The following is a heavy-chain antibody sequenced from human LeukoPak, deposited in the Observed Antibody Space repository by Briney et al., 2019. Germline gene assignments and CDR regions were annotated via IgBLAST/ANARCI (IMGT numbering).Heavy chain of an antibody. D-gene: IGHD3-22*01. CDR3: AKRGVVIRVILVGFHKEAYYFDS. Sequence: AGGSLRLSCAVSGITLSNYGMSCLRQATGKGREWVSGISGSGDNKYYADSVKGRFTISRDNSKNTLYLQMNSLRAEDTAVYFCAKRGVVIRVILVGFHKEAYYFDSWGQGALVTVSS. J-gene: IGHJ4*02. CDR1: GITLSNYG. V-gene: IGHV3-23*01. CDR2: ISGSGDNK.